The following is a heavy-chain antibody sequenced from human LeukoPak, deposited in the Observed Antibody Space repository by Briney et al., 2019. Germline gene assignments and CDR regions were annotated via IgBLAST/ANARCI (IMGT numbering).Heavy chain of an antibody. V-gene: IGHV3-74*01. Sequence: TGGSLRLSCAASGFNFNMYWMHWVRQVPGQGLVWVSRIDIDGGSTIYADSVRGRFTISRDNGKNTLYLQMNSLRAEDTAVYYCARDSNYHPDSWGQGTLVTVSS. J-gene: IGHJ5*01. CDR3: ARDSNYHPDS. CDR2: IDIDGGST. D-gene: IGHD1-1*01. CDR1: GFNFNMYW.